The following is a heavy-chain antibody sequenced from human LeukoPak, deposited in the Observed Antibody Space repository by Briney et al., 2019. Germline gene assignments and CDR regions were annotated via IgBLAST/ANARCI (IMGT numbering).Heavy chain of an antibody. CDR2: INPDSGGT. Sequence: GASVKVSCKASGYTFTGYYMHWVRQAPGQGLEWMGWINPDSGGTNYAQKFLGRVTMTRDTSISTAYMELSRLRSDDTAVYYCARDIVATISSGDYWGQGTLVTVSS. CDR1: GYTFTGYY. CDR3: ARDIVATISSGDY. V-gene: IGHV1-2*02. J-gene: IGHJ4*02. D-gene: IGHD5-12*01.